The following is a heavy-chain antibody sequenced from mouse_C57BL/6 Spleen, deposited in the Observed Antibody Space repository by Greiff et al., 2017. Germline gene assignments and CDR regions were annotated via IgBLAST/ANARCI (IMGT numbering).Heavy chain of an antibody. J-gene: IGHJ4*01. CDR1: GYAFSSYW. Sequence: QVQLQQSGAELVKPGASVKISCKASGYAFSSYWMNWVKQRPGKGLEWIGQIYPGDGDTNYNGKFKGKATLTADKSSSTAYMQLSSLTSEDSAVYFCARLVYDYDRGYAMDYWGQGTSVTVSS. V-gene: IGHV1-80*01. D-gene: IGHD2-4*01. CDR3: ARLVYDYDRGYAMDY. CDR2: IYPGDGDT.